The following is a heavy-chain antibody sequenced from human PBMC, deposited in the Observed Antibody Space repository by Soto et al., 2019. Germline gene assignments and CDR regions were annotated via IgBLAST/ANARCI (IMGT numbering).Heavy chain of an antibody. J-gene: IGHJ4*02. CDR2: VSGSGSRT. CDR3: AVLTTVTHADY. CDR1: GFMFSSYV. D-gene: IGHD4-17*01. Sequence: EVQLLESGGGLVQPGGSLRLSCAASGFMFSSYVMSWVRQAPGKGLEWVSGVSGSGSRTYYADSVKGRFSISRDNSRNTLYLQLNSLRAEDTAVYYCAVLTTVTHADYWGQGTLVTVPS. V-gene: IGHV3-23*01.